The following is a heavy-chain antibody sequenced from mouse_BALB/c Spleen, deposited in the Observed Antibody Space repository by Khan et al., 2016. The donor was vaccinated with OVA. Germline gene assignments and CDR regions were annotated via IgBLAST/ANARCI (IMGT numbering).Heavy chain of an antibody. Sequence: QIQLVQSGPELRKPGETVKISCKASGYTFTNNGMNWVKQNPGKGLKWMGWINTYTGEPTFVDDFKERFAFSLETSATTAYLQINNLKNEDTATYFCARVGYAGTMDYWGQGTSVTVSS. V-gene: IGHV9-3-1*01. D-gene: IGHD2-2*01. CDR3: ARVGYAGTMDY. CDR1: GYTFTNNG. J-gene: IGHJ4*01. CDR2: INTYTGEP.